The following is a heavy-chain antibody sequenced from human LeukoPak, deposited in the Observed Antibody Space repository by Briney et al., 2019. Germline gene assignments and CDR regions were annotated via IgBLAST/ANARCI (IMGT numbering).Heavy chain of an antibody. CDR3: ARDWYHAIDY. D-gene: IGHD2-2*01. V-gene: IGHV3-21*01. Sequence: GGSLRLSCAASGFTFSNYSMNWVRQAPGKGLEWVSSISSSSSYIYYADSVKGRFTISGDNAKNSLYLQMNSLRAEDTAVYYCARDWYHAIDYWGQGTLVTVSS. CDR2: ISSSSSYI. CDR1: GFTFSNYS. J-gene: IGHJ4*02.